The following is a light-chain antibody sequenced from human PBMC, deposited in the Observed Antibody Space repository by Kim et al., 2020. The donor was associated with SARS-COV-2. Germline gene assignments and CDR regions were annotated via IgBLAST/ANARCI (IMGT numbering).Light chain of an antibody. V-gene: IGLV2-23*02. CDR1: SSDVGSYKL. Sequence: PGQSITISCTGSSSDVGSYKLVSWYQQYPGKAPKLMIYEVSERPSGVSIRFSGSKSGNTASLTISGLQAEDEAHYYCCSYAGSIYVFGSGTKVTVL. CDR3: CSYAGSIYV. J-gene: IGLJ1*01. CDR2: EVS.